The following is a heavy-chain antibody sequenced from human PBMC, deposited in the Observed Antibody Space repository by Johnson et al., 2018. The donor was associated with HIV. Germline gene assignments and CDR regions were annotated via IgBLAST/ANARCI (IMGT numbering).Heavy chain of an antibody. J-gene: IGHJ3*02. CDR3: AKDREQWRYGGFDAFDI. CDR2: ISYDGSNK. Sequence: VQLVESGGGLVQPGGSLRLSCAASGFTFSSYAMHWVRQAPGKGLEWVAVISYDGSNKYYADSVKGRFTISRDNSKNTLYLQMNSLRAEDTAVYYCAKDREQWRYGGFDAFDIWGQGTMVTVSS. V-gene: IGHV3-30*04. CDR1: GFTFSSYA. D-gene: IGHD6-19*01.